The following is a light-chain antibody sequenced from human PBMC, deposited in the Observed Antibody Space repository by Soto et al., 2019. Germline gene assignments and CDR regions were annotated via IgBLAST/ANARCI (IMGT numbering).Light chain of an antibody. V-gene: IGKV4-1*01. Sequence: DIVMTQSPDSLAVSLGERATINCQSSQSVLYSSNNKNYLAWYQQKPGQPPKLLIYWASARESGVPDRFSGSGSGTDFTLTISSLQAEDVAVYYCQQYYSGSWTFGQGTKVEIK. J-gene: IGKJ1*01. CDR2: WAS. CDR3: QQYYSGSWT. CDR1: QSVLYSSNNKNY.